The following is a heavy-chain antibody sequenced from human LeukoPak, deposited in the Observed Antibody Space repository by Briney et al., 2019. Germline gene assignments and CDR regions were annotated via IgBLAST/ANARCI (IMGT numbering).Heavy chain of an antibody. V-gene: IGHV1-69*06. CDR2: IIPIFGTA. CDR3: ARGPRYCSSTSCYSYYYYYMDV. J-gene: IGHJ6*03. CDR1: GYTFTSYG. Sequence: GASVKVSCKASGYTFTSYGISWVRQAPGQGLEWMGGIIPIFGTANYAQKFQGRVTITADKSTSTAYMELSSLRSEDTAVYYCARGPRYCSSTSCYSYYYYYMDVWGKGTTVTVSS. D-gene: IGHD2-2*01.